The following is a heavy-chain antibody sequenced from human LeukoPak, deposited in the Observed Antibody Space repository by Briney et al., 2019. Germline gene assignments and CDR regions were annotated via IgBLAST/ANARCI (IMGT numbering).Heavy chain of an antibody. Sequence: GGSLRLSCAASGFTFSSYSMSWVRQAPGKGLEWVSSISSSSSYIYYADSVKGRFTISRDNAKNSLYLQMNSLRAEDTAVYYCARRVSDSNYDRGHGNFDPWGQGTLVTVSS. V-gene: IGHV3-21*01. CDR3: ARRVSDSNYDRGHGNFDP. CDR2: ISSSSSYI. D-gene: IGHD4-11*01. CDR1: GFTFSSYS. J-gene: IGHJ5*02.